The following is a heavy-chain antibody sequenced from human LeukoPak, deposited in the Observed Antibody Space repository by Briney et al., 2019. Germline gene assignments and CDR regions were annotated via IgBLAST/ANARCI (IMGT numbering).Heavy chain of an antibody. D-gene: IGHD3-9*01. Sequence: ASVKVSCKVSGYTLTELSMHWVRQAPGKGLEWMGGSDPEDGETIYAQKFQGRVTITADESTSTAYMELSSLRSEDTAVYYCARGPHYDILTGYLYYFDYWGQGTLVTVSS. CDR3: ARGPHYDILTGYLYYFDY. V-gene: IGHV1-24*01. CDR1: GYTLTELS. J-gene: IGHJ4*02. CDR2: SDPEDGET.